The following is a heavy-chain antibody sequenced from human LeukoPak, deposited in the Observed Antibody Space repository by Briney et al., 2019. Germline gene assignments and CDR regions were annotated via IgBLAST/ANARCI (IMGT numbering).Heavy chain of an antibody. D-gene: IGHD2-21*02. CDR2: ISGDGGST. Sequence: GGSLRLSCAASGFTFDDYAMHWVRQAPGKGLEWVSLISGDGGSTYYADSVKGRFTISRDNSKNSLYLQMNSLRTEATALYYCAKDAPDLGDFPDFWGQGTLVTVSS. J-gene: IGHJ4*02. V-gene: IGHV3-43*02. CDR3: AKDAPDLGDFPDF. CDR1: GFTFDDYA.